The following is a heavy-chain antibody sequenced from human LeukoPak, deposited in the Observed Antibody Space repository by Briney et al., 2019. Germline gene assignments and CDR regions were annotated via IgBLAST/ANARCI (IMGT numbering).Heavy chain of an antibody. J-gene: IGHJ4*02. CDR3: VRNYDYWSGYFPY. V-gene: IGHV1-8*01. D-gene: IGHD3-3*01. Sequence: GASVKVSCKVSGYTFTDCDINWVRQATGQGLEWMGWMNPKTANTGYAQKFQGRLTMTRDISINTAYMELTSLTSDDTAVYFCVRNYDYWSGYFPYWGQGTLVTVSS. CDR1: GYTFTDCD. CDR2: MNPKTANT.